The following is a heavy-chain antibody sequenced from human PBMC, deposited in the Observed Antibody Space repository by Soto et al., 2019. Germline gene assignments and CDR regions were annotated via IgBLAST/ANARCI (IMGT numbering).Heavy chain of an antibody. D-gene: IGHD2-15*01. CDR3: ARRVVVVAATPPGFYYYGMDV. J-gene: IGHJ6*02. CDR2: IDPSDSYT. V-gene: IGHV5-10-1*01. CDR1: GYSFTSYW. Sequence: PGESLKISCKGSGYSFTSYWISWVRQMPGKGLEWMGRIDPSDSYTNYSPSFQGHVTISADKSISTAYLQWSSLKASDTAMYYCARRVVVVAATPPGFYYYGMDVWGQGTKVTVSS.